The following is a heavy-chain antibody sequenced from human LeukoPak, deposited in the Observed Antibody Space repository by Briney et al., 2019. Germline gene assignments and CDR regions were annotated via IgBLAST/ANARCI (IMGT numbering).Heavy chain of an antibody. CDR1: GYTFSGYY. Sequence: ASVKVSCKASGYTFSGYYMHWVRQAPGQGHEWMGWISAYNGNTNYAQKLQGRVTMTTDTSTSTAYMELRSLRSDDTAVYYCARDTADLMVRGVIGGDCWGQGTLVTVSS. D-gene: IGHD3-10*01. V-gene: IGHV1-18*04. CDR2: ISAYNGNT. J-gene: IGHJ4*02. CDR3: ARDTADLMVRGVIGGDC.